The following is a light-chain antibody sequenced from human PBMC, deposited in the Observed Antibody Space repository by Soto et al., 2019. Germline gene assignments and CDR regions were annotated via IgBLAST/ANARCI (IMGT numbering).Light chain of an antibody. J-gene: IGKJ3*01. CDR1: ESVHRN. V-gene: IGKV3-15*01. CDR2: YAS. CDR3: QHYSNWPPT. Sequence: EMVMTQSPATLSVSPGERVTLSCRASESVHRNLAWYQQKPGQGPSLLIYYASTRATGVPDRITGSGSGTXXXXXIXXXXXEXFGVYHCQHYSNWPPTFGPGTKVEIK.